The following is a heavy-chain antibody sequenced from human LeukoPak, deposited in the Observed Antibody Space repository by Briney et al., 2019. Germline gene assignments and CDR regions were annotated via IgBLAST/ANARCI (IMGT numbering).Heavy chain of an antibody. D-gene: IGHD3-3*01. CDR2: IYYSRST. J-gene: IGHJ4*02. V-gene: IGHV4-59*01. CDR1: GGSISSYY. Sequence: SETLSLTCNVSGGSISSYYWSWIRQPPGQGLEWIGYIYYSRSTNYNPSLKSRVTISVDTSKNQFSLKLSSVTAADTAVYYCARVLPAYDFRYYFDYWGQGTLVTVSS. CDR3: ARVLPAYDFRYYFDY.